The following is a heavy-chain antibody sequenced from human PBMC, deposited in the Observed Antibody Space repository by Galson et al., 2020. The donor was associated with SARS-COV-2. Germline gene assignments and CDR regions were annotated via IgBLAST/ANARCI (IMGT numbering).Heavy chain of an antibody. J-gene: IGHJ6*04. CDR2: MSSNSSYI. Sequence: GGSLRLSCAASGFTFSSYSMNWVRQAPGKGLEWASSMSSNSSYIYYADSVQGRFTISRDNAKNSLHLQMNSLRAEDTAVYYCARDRGYYDFCSGYCPSGSYYLMDVWGEGTTVTFSS. CDR3: ARDRGYYDFCSGYCPSGSYYLMDV. CDR1: GFTFSSYS. V-gene: IGHV3-21*01. D-gene: IGHD3-3*01.